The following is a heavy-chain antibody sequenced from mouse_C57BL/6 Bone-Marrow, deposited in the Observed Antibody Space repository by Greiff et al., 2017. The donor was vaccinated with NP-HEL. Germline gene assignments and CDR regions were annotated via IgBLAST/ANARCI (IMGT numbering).Heavy chain of an antibody. J-gene: IGHJ1*03. V-gene: IGHV14-4*01. CDR2: IDPENGDT. CDR1: GFNIKDDY. Sequence: EVQLQQSGAELVRPGASVKLSCTASGFNIKDDYMHWVNQRPEQGLEWIGWIDPENGDTEYASKFKGKATITADTSSNTAYLQLSSLTSEDTAIYYYTTGYGWYFDVWGTGTTVTVSS. D-gene: IGHD2-10*02. CDR3: TTGYGWYFDV.